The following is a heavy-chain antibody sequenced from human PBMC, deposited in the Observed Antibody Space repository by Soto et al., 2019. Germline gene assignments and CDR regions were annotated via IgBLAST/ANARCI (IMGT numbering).Heavy chain of an antibody. Sequence: SETLSLTGTVSIGSIRTYDWSWIRQPPGKGLEWIGYLHYTGNTNYNPSLKSRVTTSVDLSKNQFSLRLSSVTAADTAVYYCARSLAGSGNFLFDTWGQGTLVTVSS. CDR3: ARSLAGSGNFLFDT. J-gene: IGHJ5*02. CDR1: IGSIRTYD. CDR2: LHYTGNT. V-gene: IGHV4-59*01. D-gene: IGHD4-4*01.